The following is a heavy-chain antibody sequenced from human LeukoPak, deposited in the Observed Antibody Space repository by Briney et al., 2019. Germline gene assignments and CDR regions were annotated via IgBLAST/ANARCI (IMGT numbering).Heavy chain of an antibody. CDR2: ISGSGGST. D-gene: IGHD2-2*01. J-gene: IGHJ6*03. Sequence: PGGSLRLSCAASGFTFSSYAMSWVRQAPGKGLEWVSAISGSGGSTYYADSVKGRFTISRDNSKNTLYLQMNSLRVEDTAVYYCAKDGCSSTSCYVYYYYYMDVWGKGTTVSVSS. CDR1: GFTFSSYA. CDR3: AKDGCSSTSCYVYYYYYMDV. V-gene: IGHV3-23*01.